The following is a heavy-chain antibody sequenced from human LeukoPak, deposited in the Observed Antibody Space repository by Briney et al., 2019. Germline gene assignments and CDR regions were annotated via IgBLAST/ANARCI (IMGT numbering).Heavy chain of an antibody. J-gene: IGHJ4*02. V-gene: IGHV4-59*01. CDR2: MYYSEST. CDR1: GGSISSDY. Sequence: PSETLSLTCTVSGGSISSDYWSWMRQPPGKGLEWIGYMYYSESTQYNPSLKSRVTISVDTSKNRFSLKLSSVGAADTAVYYCARDVSMLIDYWGQGTLVTVSS. CDR3: ARDVSMLIDY. D-gene: IGHD2-8*01.